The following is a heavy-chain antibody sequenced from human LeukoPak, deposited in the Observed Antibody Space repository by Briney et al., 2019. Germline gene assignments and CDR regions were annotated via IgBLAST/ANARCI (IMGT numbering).Heavy chain of an antibody. CDR3: ARAGSGYCTNGVCYGSRGFDY. CDR1: GGSTSSGSYY. Sequence: KASETLSLTCTVSGGSTSSGSYYWSWIRQPAGKGLEWIGRIYTSGSTNYNPSLKSRVTISVDTSKNQFSLKLSSVTAADTAVYYCARAGSGYCTNGVCYGSRGFDYWGQGTLVTVSS. D-gene: IGHD2-8*01. J-gene: IGHJ4*02. CDR2: IYTSGST. V-gene: IGHV4-61*02.